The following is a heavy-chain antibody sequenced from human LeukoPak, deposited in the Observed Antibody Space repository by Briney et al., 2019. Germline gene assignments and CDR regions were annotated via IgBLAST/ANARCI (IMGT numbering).Heavy chain of an antibody. V-gene: IGHV3-9*01. CDR2: ISWNSGSI. CDR1: GFIFNNYA. J-gene: IGHJ4*02. D-gene: IGHD6-6*01. CDR3: ARDWSSAARLTH. Sequence: GGSLRLSCAGSGFIFNNYAMHWVRQPPGKGLEWVSGISWNSGSIDYADSVKGRFTISRDNAKNSLYLQMNSLRAEDTAVYYCARDWSSAARLTHWGQGTLVTVSS.